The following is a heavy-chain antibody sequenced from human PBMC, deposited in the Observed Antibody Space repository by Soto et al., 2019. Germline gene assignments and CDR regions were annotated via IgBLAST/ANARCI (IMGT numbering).Heavy chain of an antibody. CDR2: ITARYGTT. CDR1: GFDFSRYA. D-gene: IGHD1-26*01. Sequence: EVQLLESGGGLVQPGGSLRLSCAASGFDFSRYAMGWVRQAPGKGLEWVSGITARYGTTYYADSVKGRFTISRDDSKNALHLLMNSLRAEDTAVYYCVKDRGGSYGYGLDVWGKGTTVTVS. CDR3: VKDRGGSYGYGLDV. V-gene: IGHV3-23*01. J-gene: IGHJ6*04.